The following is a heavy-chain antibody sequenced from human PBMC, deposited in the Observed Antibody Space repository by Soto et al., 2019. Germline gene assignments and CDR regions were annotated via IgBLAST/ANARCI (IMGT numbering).Heavy chain of an antibody. CDR2: ISAYNGNT. CDR1: GYTFTNYG. Sequence: ASVKVSCKASGYTFTNYGISWVRQAPGQGLEWMGCISAYNGNTNYAQKLQGRVTMTTDTSTSTAYMELRSLRSDDTAVYYCARVISAVAGTWDWFDPWGQGTLVTVSS. J-gene: IGHJ5*02. D-gene: IGHD6-19*01. CDR3: ARVISAVAGTWDWFDP. V-gene: IGHV1-18*01.